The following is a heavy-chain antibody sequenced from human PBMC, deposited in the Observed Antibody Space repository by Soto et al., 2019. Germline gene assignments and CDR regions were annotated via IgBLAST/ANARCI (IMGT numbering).Heavy chain of an antibody. V-gene: IGHV4-59*01. J-gene: IGHJ5*02. Sequence: QVQLQESGPGLVKPSETLSLTCTVSGGSISSYYWSWIRQPPGKGLEWIGYIYYSGSNNYNPSLKSRVTLSVDTSKNQFSLKLSSVTAADTAVYYCAGGGYDFWSGYMGNWFDPWGQGTLVTVSS. CDR2: IYYSGSN. CDR3: AGGGYDFWSGYMGNWFDP. D-gene: IGHD3-3*01. CDR1: GGSISSYY.